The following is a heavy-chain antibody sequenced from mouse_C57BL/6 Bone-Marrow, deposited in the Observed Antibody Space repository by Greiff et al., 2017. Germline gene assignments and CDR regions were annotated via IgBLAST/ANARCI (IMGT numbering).Heavy chain of an antibody. V-gene: IGHV1-81*01. Sequence: VMLVESGAELARPGASVKLSCKASGYTFTSYGISWVKQRTGQGLEWIGEIYPRSGNTYYNEKFNGKATLTADKSSSTAYMELRSLTSEDSAVYFCARDGNWAYFDYWGQGTTLTVSS. D-gene: IGHD4-1*01. J-gene: IGHJ2*01. CDR1: GYTFTSYG. CDR2: IYPRSGNT. CDR3: ARDGNWAYFDY.